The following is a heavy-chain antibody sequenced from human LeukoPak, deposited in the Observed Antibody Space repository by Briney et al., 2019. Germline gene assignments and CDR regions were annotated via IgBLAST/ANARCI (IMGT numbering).Heavy chain of an antibody. CDR3: ARDAPYSGSYPDFDY. D-gene: IGHD1-26*01. CDR1: GYTFTGYY. V-gene: IGHV1-2*02. J-gene: IGHJ4*02. Sequence: GASVKVSCKASGYTFTGYYMHWVRQAPGQGLEWMGWINPNSGGTNYAQKFQGRVTMTRDTSISTAYMELSRLRSDDTAVYYCARDAPYSGSYPDFDYWGQGTLVTVSS. CDR2: INPNSGGT.